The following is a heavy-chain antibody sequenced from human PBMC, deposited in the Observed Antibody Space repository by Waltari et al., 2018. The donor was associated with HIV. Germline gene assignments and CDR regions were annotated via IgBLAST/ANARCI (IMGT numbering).Heavy chain of an antibody. Sequence: EVQLVQSGAEVKKPGESLIISCKASGYSFTSYWIVWVRQMPGKGLEWMGIINCADSNTKYSPSLQDHVTISADRSIATAYLHLSSLKASDTAMYYCARRKLPGDRGGWFDPWGQGTLVTVSS. CDR2: INCADSNT. D-gene: IGHD7-27*01. V-gene: IGHV5-51*01. CDR1: GYSFTSYW. CDR3: ARRKLPGDRGGWFDP. J-gene: IGHJ5*02.